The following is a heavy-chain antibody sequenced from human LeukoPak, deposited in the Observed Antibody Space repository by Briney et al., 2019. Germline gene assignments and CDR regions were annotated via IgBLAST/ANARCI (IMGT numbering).Heavy chain of an antibody. CDR3: AGRVCSGGSCYHNWFDP. J-gene: IGHJ5*02. Sequence: SETLSLTCTVSGGSISSSSYYWGWIRQPPGRGLEWIGRIYYSGSTYYNPSLKSRVTISVDTSKNQFSLKLSSVTAADTAVYYCAGRVCSGGSCYHNWFDPWGQGTLVTVSS. V-gene: IGHV4-39*01. CDR1: GGSISSSSYY. CDR2: IYYSGST. D-gene: IGHD2-15*01.